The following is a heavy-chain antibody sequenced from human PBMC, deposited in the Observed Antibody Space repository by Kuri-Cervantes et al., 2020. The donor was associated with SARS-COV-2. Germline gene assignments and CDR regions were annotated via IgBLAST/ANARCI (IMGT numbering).Heavy chain of an antibody. J-gene: IGHJ5*02. CDR2: IYYSGST. V-gene: IGHV4-31*03. CDR3: AREEEEGCSGGSCNQNWFDP. CDR1: GGSISSGGYY. Sequence: SETLSLTCTVSGGSISSGGYYWSWIRQHPGKGLEWIGYIYYSGSTYYNPSLKSRVTISVDTSKNQFSLKLSSVTAADTAVYYCAREEEEGCSGGSCNQNWFDPWGQGTLVTVSS. D-gene: IGHD2-15*01.